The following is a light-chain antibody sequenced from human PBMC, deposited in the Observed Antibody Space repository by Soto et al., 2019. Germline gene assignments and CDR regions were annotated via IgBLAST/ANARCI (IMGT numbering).Light chain of an antibody. CDR3: LQYNSWPRT. Sequence: EIMMTQSPATLSVSPGERATLSCRASQTVSNNLAWYQQKPGQAPRLLIYGASTRASGIPARFSGSGSGTEFTLTITSLQSEDFAVYYCLQYNSWPRTFGQGTKLEI. J-gene: IGKJ2*01. CDR1: QTVSNN. CDR2: GAS. V-gene: IGKV3-15*01.